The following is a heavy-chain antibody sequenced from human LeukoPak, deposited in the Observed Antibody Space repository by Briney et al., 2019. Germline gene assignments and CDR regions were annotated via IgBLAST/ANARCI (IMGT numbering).Heavy chain of an antibody. Sequence: HTGGSPRLSCAASGFTFSSYAMSWVRQAPGKGLEWVSAISGSGGSTYYADSLKGRFTISRDNSKNTLYLQMNSLRAEDTAVYYCAKNGVSNYFDYWGQGTLVTVSS. CDR1: GFTFSSYA. V-gene: IGHV3-23*01. J-gene: IGHJ4*02. CDR3: AKNGVSNYFDY. D-gene: IGHD4-17*01. CDR2: ISGSGGST.